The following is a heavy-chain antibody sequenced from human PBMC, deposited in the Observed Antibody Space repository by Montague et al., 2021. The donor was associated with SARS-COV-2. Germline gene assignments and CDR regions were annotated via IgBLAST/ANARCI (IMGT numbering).Heavy chain of an antibody. CDR1: GGSFSGYY. CDR3: ARGPHSSSWHYYYYYGMDV. CDR2: INHSGST. Sequence: SETLSLTCAVYGGSFSGYYWSWIRQPPGKGLEWIGEINHSGSTNYNPFLKSRVTISVDTSKNQFSLKLSSVTAADTAVYYCARGPHSSSWHYYYYYGMDVWGQGTTATVSS. V-gene: IGHV4-34*01. D-gene: IGHD6-13*01. J-gene: IGHJ6*02.